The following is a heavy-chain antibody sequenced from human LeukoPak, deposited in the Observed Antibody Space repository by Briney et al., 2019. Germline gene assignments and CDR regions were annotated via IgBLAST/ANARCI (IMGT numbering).Heavy chain of an antibody. D-gene: IGHD3-9*01. V-gene: IGHV4-4*07. CDR1: GGSISSYY. CDR3: DRESGDILTGLDAFDI. Sequence: SETLSLTCTVSGGSISSYYWSWIRQPAGKGLEWIGRIYTSGSTNYNPSLKSRVTMSVDTSKNQFSLKLSSVTAADTAVYYCDRESGDILTGLDAFDIWGQGTMVTVSS. J-gene: IGHJ3*02. CDR2: IYTSGST.